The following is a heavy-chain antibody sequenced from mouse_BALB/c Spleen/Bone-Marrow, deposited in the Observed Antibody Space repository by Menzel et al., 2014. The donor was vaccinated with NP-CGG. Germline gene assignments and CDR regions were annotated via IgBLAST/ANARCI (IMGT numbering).Heavy chain of an antibody. Sequence: VQLQQSGAELMKPGASVKISRKATGYTFSSYWIEWVKQRPGHGLEWIGEIIPGSGSTNYNEKFKGKATFTADTSSNTAYMQLSSLTSEDSAVYYCARTGTDWYFDVWGAGTTGTVSS. CDR3: ARTGTDWYFDV. CDR2: IIPGSGST. CDR1: GYTFSSYW. V-gene: IGHV1-9*01. J-gene: IGHJ1*01. D-gene: IGHD4-1*01.